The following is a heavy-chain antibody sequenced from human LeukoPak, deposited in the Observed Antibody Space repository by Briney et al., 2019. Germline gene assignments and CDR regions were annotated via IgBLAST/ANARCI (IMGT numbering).Heavy chain of an antibody. J-gene: IGHJ6*02. CDR1: GYTFTSYG. Sequence: ASVKVSCKASGYTFTSYGISWVRQAPGQGLEWMGWISAYNGNTNYAQKLQGRVTMTTDTSTSTAYMELRSLGSDDTAVYYCARVIEDYYYGMDVWGQGTTVTVSS. D-gene: IGHD3-16*02. CDR2: ISAYNGNT. CDR3: ARVIEDYYYGMDV. V-gene: IGHV1-18*01.